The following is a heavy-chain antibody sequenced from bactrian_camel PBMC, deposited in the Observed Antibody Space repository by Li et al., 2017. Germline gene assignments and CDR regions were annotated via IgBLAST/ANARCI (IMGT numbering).Heavy chain of an antibody. J-gene: IGHJ4*01. Sequence: HVQLVESGGGSVQAGGSLRLSCVASGVTVSDRCMAWFRTPPRKQREEVACFDRDGTITVADSVKDRFTISEDNVMHIVYLQMNDLKPEDTAEYICAAVYGLNCRGSASWGYGTQVTVS. D-gene: IGHD5*01. CDR2: FDRDGTI. V-gene: IGHV3S53*01. CDR1: GVTVSDRC.